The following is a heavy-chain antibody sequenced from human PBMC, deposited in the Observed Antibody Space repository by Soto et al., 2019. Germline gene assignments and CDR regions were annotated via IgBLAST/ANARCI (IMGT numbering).Heavy chain of an antibody. CDR3: ARGSAAKRYFDL. V-gene: IGHV4-30-4*01. CDR2: IFPSGAT. Sequence: QVQLEESGPGLVKPSQTLFLMCTVSGVPISGSAYHWRWIRQSPGKGLEWLGYIFPSGATHYNSSLGSRITMSVETSKSQFSLRLTAVTAADTAVYFCARGSAAKRYFDLWGRGTLVTVSS. J-gene: IGHJ2*01. CDR1: GVPISGSAYH. D-gene: IGHD5-18*01.